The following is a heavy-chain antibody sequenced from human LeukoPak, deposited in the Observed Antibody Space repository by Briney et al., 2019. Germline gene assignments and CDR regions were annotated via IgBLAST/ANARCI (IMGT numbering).Heavy chain of an antibody. CDR3: ARGPTLRYNWNDEDYYYYMDV. D-gene: IGHD1-1*01. J-gene: IGHJ6*03. CDR2: ISSSSSYI. CDR1: GFTFSSYS. V-gene: IGHV3-21*01. Sequence: GGSLRLSCAASGFTFSSYSMNWVRQAPGKGLEWVSSISSSSSYIYYADSVKGRFTISRDNAKNSLYLQMNSLRAEDTAVYYCARGPTLRYNWNDEDYYYYMDVWGKGTTVTVS.